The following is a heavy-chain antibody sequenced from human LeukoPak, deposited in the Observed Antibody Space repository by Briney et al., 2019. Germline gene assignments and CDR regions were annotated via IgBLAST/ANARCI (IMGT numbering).Heavy chain of an antibody. CDR2: ISSSGSTI. J-gene: IGHJ4*02. CDR1: GYTFTSYD. Sequence: SCKASGYTFTSYDINWVRQAPGKGLEWVSYISSSGSTIYYADSVKGRFTISRDNAKNSLYLQMNSLRAEDTAVYYCARRAGAYSHPYDYWGQGTLVTVSS. D-gene: IGHD4/OR15-4a*01. V-gene: IGHV3-48*03. CDR3: ARRAGAYSHPYDY.